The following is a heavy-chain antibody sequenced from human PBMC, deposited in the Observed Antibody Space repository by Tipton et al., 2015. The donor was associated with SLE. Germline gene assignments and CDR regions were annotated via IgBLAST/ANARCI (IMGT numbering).Heavy chain of an antibody. CDR2: IYYSGST. CDR1: GGSMTSDSYY. J-gene: IGHJ6*03. V-gene: IGHV4-61*01. Sequence: LRLSCTVSGGSMTSDSYYWSWIRQHPGKGLEWIGYIYYSGSTNYNPSLKSRVTISVDTSKNQFSLKLSSVTAADTAVYYCARDHLPGGYYYYMDVWGKGTTVTVSS. D-gene: IGHD3-10*01. CDR3: ARDHLPGGYYYYMDV.